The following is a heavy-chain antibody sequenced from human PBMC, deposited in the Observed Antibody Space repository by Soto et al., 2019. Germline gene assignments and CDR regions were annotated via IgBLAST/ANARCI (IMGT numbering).Heavy chain of an antibody. J-gene: IGHJ2*01. CDR1: GLSFRDYF. D-gene: IGHD6-6*01. Sequence: QVQLVESGGGLVKPGGSLRLSCAASGLSFRDYFMSWIRQAPGKGLEWVSYISISSGYANYADSMKGRFTISRDNAKNSLYLQMNSLRAEDTAVYYCARGFAHQLANFDLWGRGTLVTVSS. CDR2: ISISSGYA. CDR3: ARGFAHQLANFDL. V-gene: IGHV3-11*06.